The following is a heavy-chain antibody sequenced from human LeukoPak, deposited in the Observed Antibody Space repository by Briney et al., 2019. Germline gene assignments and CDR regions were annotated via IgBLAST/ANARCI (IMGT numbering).Heavy chain of an antibody. CDR2: INPSGGST. J-gene: IGHJ4*02. Sequence: ASVKVSCKASGYTFSSYYMHWVRQAPGQGLEWMGIINPSGGSTSYAQKFQGRVTMTRDTSTSTVYMELSSLRSEDTAVYYCAREAAEGLYFAYWGQGTLVTVSS. CDR3: AREAAEGLYFAY. D-gene: IGHD2-15*01. V-gene: IGHV1-46*01. CDR1: GYTFSSYY.